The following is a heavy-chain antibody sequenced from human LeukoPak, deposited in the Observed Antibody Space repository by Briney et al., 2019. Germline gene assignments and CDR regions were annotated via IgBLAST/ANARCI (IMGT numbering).Heavy chain of an antibody. CDR1: GGSISSYY. CDR2: IYYSGST. V-gene: IGHV4-59*01. Sequence: SETLSLTCTVSGGSISSYYWSWIRQPPGKGLEWIGHIYYSGSTNYNPSLKSRVTISVDTSKNQFSLKLSSVTAADTAVYYCATSLLWFGNGAFDIWGQGTMVTVSS. CDR3: ATSLLWFGNGAFDI. D-gene: IGHD3-10*01. J-gene: IGHJ3*02.